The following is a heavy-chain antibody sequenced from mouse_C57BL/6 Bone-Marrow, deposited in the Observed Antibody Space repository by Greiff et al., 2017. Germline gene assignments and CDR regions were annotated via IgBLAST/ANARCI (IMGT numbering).Heavy chain of an antibody. CDR2: INPSTGGT. V-gene: IGHV1-42*01. CDR3: ARGGCITTVSMDY. D-gene: IGHD1-1*01. J-gene: IGHJ4*01. CDR1: GYSFTGYY. Sequence: VQLQQSGPELVKPGASVKISCKASGYSFTGYYMNWVKQSPEKSLEWIGEINPSTGGTTYNQKFKAKATLTVDKSSSTAYMQLKSLTSEDSAVYYCARGGCITTVSMDYWGQGTSVTVSS.